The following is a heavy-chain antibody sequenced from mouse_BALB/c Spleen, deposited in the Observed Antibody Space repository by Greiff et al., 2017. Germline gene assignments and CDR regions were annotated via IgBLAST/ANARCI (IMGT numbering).Heavy chain of an antibody. D-gene: IGHD2-3*01. Sequence: QVQLQQSGAELVRPGTSVKISCKASGYTFTNYWLGWVKQRPGHGLEWIGDIYPGGGYTNYNEKFKGKATLTADTSSSTAYMQLSSLTSEDSAVYFCARWLLITAWFAYWGQGTLVTVSA. J-gene: IGHJ3*01. CDR1: GYTFTNYW. CDR3: ARWLLITAWFAY. V-gene: IGHV1-63*02. CDR2: IYPGGGYT.